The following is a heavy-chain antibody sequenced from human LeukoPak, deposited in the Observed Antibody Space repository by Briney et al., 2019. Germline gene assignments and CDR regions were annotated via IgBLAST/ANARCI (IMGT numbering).Heavy chain of an antibody. J-gene: IGHJ4*02. V-gene: IGHV3-7*01. Sequence: PGGSLRLSCAASGFTFSSYWMSWVRQAPGKGLEWVANIKQDGSEKYYVDSVKGRFTISRDNAKNSLYLQMNSLRAEDTAVYYCARDYYDFWSGYQRGDYWGQGTLVTVPS. CDR3: ARDYYDFWSGYQRGDY. D-gene: IGHD3-3*01. CDR1: GFTFSSYW. CDR2: IKQDGSEK.